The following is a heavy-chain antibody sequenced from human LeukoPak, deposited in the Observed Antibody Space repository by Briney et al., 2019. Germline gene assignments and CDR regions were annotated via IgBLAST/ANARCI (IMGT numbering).Heavy chain of an antibody. J-gene: IGHJ4*02. Sequence: ASVKVSCKASGYTFTSYGISWVRQAPGQGLEWVGWISAYNGNTNYAQKLQGRVTMTTDTSTSTAYMELRSLRSDDTAVYYCARWWELWSEGDYWGQGTLVTVSS. V-gene: IGHV1-18*01. D-gene: IGHD1-26*01. CDR2: ISAYNGNT. CDR3: ARWWELWSEGDY. CDR1: GYTFTSYG.